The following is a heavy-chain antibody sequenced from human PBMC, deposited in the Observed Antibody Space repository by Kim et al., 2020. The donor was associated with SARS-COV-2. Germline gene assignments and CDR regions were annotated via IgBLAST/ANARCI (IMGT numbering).Heavy chain of an antibody. Sequence: GGSLRLSCAASGFTFSSYGMHWVRQAPGKGLEWVAVISYDGSNKYYADSVKGRFTISRDNSKNTLYLQMNSLRAEDTAVYYCAKVGEKGIAAAEGGAFDIWGQGTMVTVSS. CDR3: AKVGEKGIAAAEGGAFDI. CDR2: ISYDGSNK. J-gene: IGHJ3*02. CDR1: GFTFSSYG. D-gene: IGHD6-13*01. V-gene: IGHV3-30*18.